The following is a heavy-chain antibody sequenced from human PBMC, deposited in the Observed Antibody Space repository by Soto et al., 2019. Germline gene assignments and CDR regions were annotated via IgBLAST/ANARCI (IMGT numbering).Heavy chain of an antibody. J-gene: IGHJ3*02. Sequence: GASVKVSCKASGYTFTSYGISWVRQAPGQGLEWMGWISAYNGNTNYAQKLQGRVTMTTDTSTSTAYMELRSLRSDDTAVYYCARAADPYYYDSSGKGGYAFDIWGQGXMVTV. CDR2: ISAYNGNT. CDR1: GYTFTSYG. V-gene: IGHV1-18*04. D-gene: IGHD3-22*01. CDR3: ARAADPYYYDSSGKGGYAFDI.